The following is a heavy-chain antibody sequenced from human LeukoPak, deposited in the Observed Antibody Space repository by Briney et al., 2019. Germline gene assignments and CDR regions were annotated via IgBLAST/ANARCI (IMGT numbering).Heavy chain of an antibody. CDR1: GGSISSYY. V-gene: IGHV4-4*07. D-gene: IGHD2-2*01. Sequence: SETLSLTCTVSGGSISSYYWSWIRQPAGKGLEWIGRIYTSGSTNYNPSLKSRVTMSLDTSKNQFSLKLSSVTAADTAVYYCAGDRRGAYGSSLYYMDVWGKGTTVTVSS. CDR3: AGDRRGAYGSSLYYMDV. J-gene: IGHJ6*03. CDR2: IYTSGST.